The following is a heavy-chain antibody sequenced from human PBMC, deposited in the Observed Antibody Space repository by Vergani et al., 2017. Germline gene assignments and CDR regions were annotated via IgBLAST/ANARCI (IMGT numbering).Heavy chain of an antibody. CDR2: INHSGST. V-gene: IGHV4-34*01. Sequence: QVQLQQWGAGLLKPSETLSLTCAVYGGSFSGYYWSWIRQPPGKGLEWIGEINHSGSTNYNPSLKSRVTISVDTSKNQFSLKLSSVTAADTAVYYCARGPLGPIVATITRCDYWGQGTLVTVSS. CDR3: ARGPLGPIVATITRCDY. J-gene: IGHJ4*02. D-gene: IGHD5-24*01. CDR1: GGSFSGYY.